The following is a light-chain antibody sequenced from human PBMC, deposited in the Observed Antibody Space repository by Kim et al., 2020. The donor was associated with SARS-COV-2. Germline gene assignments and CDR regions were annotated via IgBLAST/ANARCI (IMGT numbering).Light chain of an antibody. J-gene: IGLJ2*01. CDR2: RNN. Sequence: QPVLTQPPSASGIPGQRVTISCSGSSSNIGSNYVYWYQQLPGTAPKLLIYRNNQRPSGVPDRFSGSKSGTSASLAISGLRSEDEADYYCAAWDDSLSGPVFGGGTQRTVL. V-gene: IGLV1-47*01. CDR3: AAWDDSLSGPV. CDR1: SSNIGSNY.